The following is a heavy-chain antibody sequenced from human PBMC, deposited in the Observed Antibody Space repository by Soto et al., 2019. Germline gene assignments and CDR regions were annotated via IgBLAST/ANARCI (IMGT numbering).Heavy chain of an antibody. CDR2: VNADGSST. V-gene: IGHV3-74*01. J-gene: IGHJ6*02. D-gene: IGHD2-2*01. CDR1: GFIFSSYW. CDR3: AREGGYCSITSCYSFGMDV. Sequence: GGSLRLSCAASGFIFSSYWMHWVRQAPGKGLVWVSRVNADGSSTTYADSVKGRFTISRDNAKDTLYLQMDTLRAEDTAVYYCAREGGYCSITSCYSFGMDVWGQGTTVTVSS.